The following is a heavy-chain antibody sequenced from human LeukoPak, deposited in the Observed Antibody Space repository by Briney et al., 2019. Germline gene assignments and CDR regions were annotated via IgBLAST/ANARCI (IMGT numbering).Heavy chain of an antibody. J-gene: IGHJ5*02. CDR1: GYTFSSYD. Sequence: ASVKVSCKASGYTFSSYDINWVRQATGQGLEWMGWMNPNSGNTGYAQKFQGRVTITRNTSISTAYMELSSLRSEDTAVYYCARRRRFSSGWYSNWFDPWGQGTLVTVSS. V-gene: IGHV1-8*03. CDR3: ARRRRFSSGWYSNWFDP. CDR2: MNPNSGNT. D-gene: IGHD6-19*01.